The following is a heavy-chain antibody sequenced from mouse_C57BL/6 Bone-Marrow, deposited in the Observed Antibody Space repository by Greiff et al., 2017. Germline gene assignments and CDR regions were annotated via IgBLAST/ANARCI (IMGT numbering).Heavy chain of an antibody. D-gene: IGHD2-4*01. CDR3: TREGIYYDYDNYDAMDY. J-gene: IGHJ4*01. V-gene: IGHV5-9-1*02. CDR2: ISSGGDYI. Sequence: EVQVVESGEGLVKPGGSLKLSCAASGFTFSSYAMSWVRQTPEKRLEWVAYISSGGDYIYYADTVKGRFPISRDNARNTLYLQMSSLKSEDTAMYYCTREGIYYDYDNYDAMDYWGQGTSVTVSS. CDR1: GFTFSSYA.